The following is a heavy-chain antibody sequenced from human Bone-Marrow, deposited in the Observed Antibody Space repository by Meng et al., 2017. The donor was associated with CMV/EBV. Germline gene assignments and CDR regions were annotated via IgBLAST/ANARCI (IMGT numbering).Heavy chain of an antibody. D-gene: IGHD3-22*01. CDR2: ISYDGSNK. CDR1: GFTFSSYA. J-gene: IGHJ4*02. Sequence: GESLKISCAASGFTFSSYAMHWVRQAPGKGLEWVAVISYDGSNKYYADSVKGRFTISRDNSKNTLYLQMNSLRAEDTAVYYCALGLLAYYYDSSGYDYWGQGTLVTVSS. CDR3: ALGLLAYYYDSSGYDY. V-gene: IGHV3-30-3*01.